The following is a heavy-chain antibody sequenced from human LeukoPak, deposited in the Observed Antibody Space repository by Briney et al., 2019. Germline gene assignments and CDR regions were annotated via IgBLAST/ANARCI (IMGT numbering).Heavy chain of an antibody. V-gene: IGHV1-46*01. CDR1: GYTFINYY. CDR3: ARVYWELLPMGYFQH. D-gene: IGHD1-26*01. J-gene: IGHJ1*01. Sequence: ASVPDSFMGSGYTFINYYLHWVGPPPGQGREGVGIINPSGGSTSYAQKFQGRVTMTRDTSTSTVYMELSSLRSEDTAVYYCARVYWELLPMGYFQHWGQGTLVTVSS. CDR2: INPSGGST.